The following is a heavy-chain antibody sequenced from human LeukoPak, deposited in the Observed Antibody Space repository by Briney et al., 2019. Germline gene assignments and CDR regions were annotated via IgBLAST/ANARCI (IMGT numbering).Heavy chain of an antibody. J-gene: IGHJ6*02. CDR1: GYTFTSYD. CDR2: MNPNSGNT. V-gene: IGHV1-8*01. CDR3: ARGDGRFLEWLYYYYYGMDV. D-gene: IGHD3-3*01. Sequence: GASVKVSCKASGYTFTSYDINWVRQATGQGLEWMGWMNPNSGNTGYAQKFQGRVTMTRNTSISTAYMELSSLRSEDTAVYYCARGDGRFLEWLYYYYYGMDVWGQGTTVTVPS.